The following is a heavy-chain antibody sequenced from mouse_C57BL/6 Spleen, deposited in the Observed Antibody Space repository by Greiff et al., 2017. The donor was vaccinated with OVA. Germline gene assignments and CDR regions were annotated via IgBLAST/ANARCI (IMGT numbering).Heavy chain of an antibody. CDR2: IYPGSGST. V-gene: IGHV1-55*01. CDR3: ARRRGYDAMDY. CDR1: GYTFTSYW. J-gene: IGHJ4*01. Sequence: QVQLQQPGAALVKPGASVTMSCKASGYTFTSYWITWVKQRPGQGLEWIGDIYPGSGSTNYNEKFKSNATLTVDTSSSTAYMQLSSLTSEDSAVYYCARRRGYDAMDYWGQGTSVTVSS.